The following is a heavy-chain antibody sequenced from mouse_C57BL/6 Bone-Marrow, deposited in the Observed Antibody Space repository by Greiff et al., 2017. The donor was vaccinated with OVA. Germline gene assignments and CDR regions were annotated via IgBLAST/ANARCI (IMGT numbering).Heavy chain of an antibody. CDR1: GFTFSSYT. V-gene: IGHV5-9*01. J-gene: IGHJ4*01. Sequence: EVKLMESGGGLVKPGGSLKLSCAASGFTFSSYTMSWVRPTPEKRLEWVATISGGGGNTYYPDSVKGRFTISRDNAKNTLYLQMSSLRSEDTALYYCASFYAMDYWGQGTSVTVSS. CDR2: ISGGGGNT. CDR3: ASFYAMDY.